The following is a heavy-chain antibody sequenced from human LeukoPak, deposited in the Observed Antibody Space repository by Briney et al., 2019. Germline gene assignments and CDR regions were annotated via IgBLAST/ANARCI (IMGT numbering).Heavy chain of an antibody. CDR1: GFTFDDYA. V-gene: IGHV3-9*01. Sequence: GRSLRLSCAASGFTFDDYAMHWVRQAPGKGLEWVSGISWNSGSIGYADSVKGRFTISRDNAKNSLYLQMNSLRAEDTALYYCAKDYYDSSGYYYYFDYWGQGTLVTVSS. D-gene: IGHD3-22*01. J-gene: IGHJ4*02. CDR2: ISWNSGSI. CDR3: AKDYYDSSGYYYYFDY.